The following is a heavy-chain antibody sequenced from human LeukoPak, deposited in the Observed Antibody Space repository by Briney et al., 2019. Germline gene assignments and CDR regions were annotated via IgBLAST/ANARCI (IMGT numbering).Heavy chain of an antibody. J-gene: IGHJ3*02. Sequence: SGTLSLTCTVSGYSISSGYYWGWIRQPPGKGLEWIGNIYQTGSTYYNPSLKSRVTISLDTSKNQFSLKLSSVTAADTAVYYCARTWTPGGDAFDIWGQGTMVIVSS. D-gene: IGHD3/OR15-3a*01. CDR2: IYQTGST. V-gene: IGHV4-38-2*02. CDR1: GYSISSGYY. CDR3: ARTWTPGGDAFDI.